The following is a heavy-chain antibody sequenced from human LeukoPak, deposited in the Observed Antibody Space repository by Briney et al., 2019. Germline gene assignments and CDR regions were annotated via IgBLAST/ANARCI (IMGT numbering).Heavy chain of an antibody. Sequence: PSETLSLTCTVSGGSISSGDYYWSWIRQPPGKGLEWIGYIYYSGSTYYNSSLKSRVTISVDTSKNQFSLKLSSVNVADTAVYFCARSGPYYYHYLDVWGKGTTVIVSS. J-gene: IGHJ6*03. CDR1: GGSISSGDYY. D-gene: IGHD3-10*01. V-gene: IGHV4-30-4*01. CDR2: IYYSGST. CDR3: ARSGPYYYHYLDV.